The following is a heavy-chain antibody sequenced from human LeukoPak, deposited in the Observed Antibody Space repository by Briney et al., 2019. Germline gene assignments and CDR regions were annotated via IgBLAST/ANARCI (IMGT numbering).Heavy chain of an antibody. J-gene: IGHJ4*02. CDR3: ARTIEMATISYFDY. CDR1: GFTFSSYW. D-gene: IGHD5-24*01. V-gene: IGHV3-74*01. CDR2: IKSDGSNT. Sequence: GGSLRLSCEASGFTFSSYWMHWVRQAPGKGLVWVSRIKSDGSNTYYADSVKGRFTISRDNAKNTLYLQMNSLRAEDAAVYYCARTIEMATISYFDYWGQGTLVTVSS.